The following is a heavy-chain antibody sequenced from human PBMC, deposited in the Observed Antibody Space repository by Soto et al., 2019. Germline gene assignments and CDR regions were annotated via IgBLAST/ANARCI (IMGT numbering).Heavy chain of an antibody. CDR1: GGTFSSYA. D-gene: IGHD3-10*01. J-gene: IGHJ6*02. Sequence: QVQLVQSGAEVKKPASSVKVSCKASGGTFSSYAISWVRQAPGQRLEWMGGIIPIFGTANYEQTFRGRVTMTAVESTRTAYMGLSSLRSEDTAVYYCARGQVRWFGEFPEQGKKYYYYGLDVWGQGTTVTVSS. V-gene: IGHV1-69*01. CDR2: IIPIFGTA. CDR3: ARGQVRWFGEFPEQGKKYYYYGLDV.